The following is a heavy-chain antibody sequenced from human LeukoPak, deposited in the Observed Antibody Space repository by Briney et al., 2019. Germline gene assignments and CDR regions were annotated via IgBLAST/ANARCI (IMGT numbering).Heavy chain of an antibody. CDR1: GFTFSSYA. D-gene: IGHD2-21*01. V-gene: IGHV3-23*01. CDR2: RGSGGGS. Sequence: GGSLRLSCAASGFTFSSYAMNWVRQAPGKGLEWVSVRGSGGGSYYGDSVKGRFTISRDNSKNTLYLQMNSLRVEDTAVYYCAKDQAYCGGDCYPDAFDIWGQGTMVTVSS. CDR3: AKDQAYCGGDCYPDAFDI. J-gene: IGHJ3*02.